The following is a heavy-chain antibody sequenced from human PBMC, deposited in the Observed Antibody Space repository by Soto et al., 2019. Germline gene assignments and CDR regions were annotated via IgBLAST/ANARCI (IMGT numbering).Heavy chain of an antibody. CDR3: ARPRYCSSTSCYFFDY. Sequence: ASVKVSCKASGYTFTRSGISWVRQAPGQGLEWMGWISTYNGDTNYAQTFQGRVTMTSDTSTSTVYMELSSLRSEDTAVYYCARPRYCSSTSCYFFDYWGQGTLVTVSS. D-gene: IGHD2-2*01. CDR2: ISTYNGDT. CDR1: GYTFTRSG. V-gene: IGHV1-18*01. J-gene: IGHJ4*02.